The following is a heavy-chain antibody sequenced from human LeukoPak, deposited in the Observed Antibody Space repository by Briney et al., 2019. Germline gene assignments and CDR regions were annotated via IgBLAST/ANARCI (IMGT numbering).Heavy chain of an antibody. V-gene: IGHV4-59*08. Sequence: PSETLSLTCTVSGGSISSYYWSWIRQPPGKGLEWIGYIYYSGSTNYNPSLKSRVTISVDTSKNQFSLKLSSVTAADTAVYYCARRGRGYVWGSYRYSAYYFDYWGQGTLVTVSS. J-gene: IGHJ4*02. CDR1: GGSISSYY. CDR2: IYYSGST. CDR3: ARRGRGYVWGSYRYSAYYFDY. D-gene: IGHD3-16*02.